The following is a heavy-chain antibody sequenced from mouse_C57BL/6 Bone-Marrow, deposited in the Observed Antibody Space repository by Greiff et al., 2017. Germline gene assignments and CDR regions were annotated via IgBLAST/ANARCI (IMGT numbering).Heavy chain of an antibody. CDR3: ARLDYYDSSNYYAMDY. D-gene: IGHD1-1*01. V-gene: IGHV5-6*01. CDR2: ISSGGSYT. Sequence: EVKLQESGGDLVKPGGSLKLSCAASGFTFSSYGMSWVRQTPDKRLEWVATISSGGSYTYYPDSVKGRFTISRDNAKNTLYLQMSSLKSEDTAMYYCARLDYYDSSNYYAMDYWGQGTSVTVSS. J-gene: IGHJ4*01. CDR1: GFTFSSYG.